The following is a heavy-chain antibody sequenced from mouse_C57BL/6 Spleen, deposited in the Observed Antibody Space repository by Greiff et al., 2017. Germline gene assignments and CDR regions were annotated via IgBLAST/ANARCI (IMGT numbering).Heavy chain of an antibody. CDR1: GFTFSDYY. CDR3: ARRGDYDYSYCFDY. D-gene: IGHD2-4*01. J-gene: IGHJ2*01. Sequence: EVQLVESGGGLVQPGGSLKLSCAASGFTFSDYYMYWVRQTPEKRLEWVAYISNGGGSTYYPDTVKGRFTISRDNAKNTLYLQMSRLKSEDTAMYYCARRGDYDYSYCFDYWGQGTTLTVSS. CDR2: ISNGGGST. V-gene: IGHV5-12*01.